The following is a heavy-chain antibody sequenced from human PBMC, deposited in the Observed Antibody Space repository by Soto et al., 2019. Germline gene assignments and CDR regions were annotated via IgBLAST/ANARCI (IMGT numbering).Heavy chain of an antibody. CDR1: GGSISSYY. V-gene: IGHV4-4*07. CDR3: ARERHYDFWSGYIFDY. D-gene: IGHD3-3*01. CDR2: IYTSGST. J-gene: IGHJ4*02. Sequence: SETLSLTCTVSGGSISSYYWSWIRQPAGKGLEWIGRIYTSGSTNYNPSLKSRVTMSVDTSKNQFSLKLSSVTAADTAVYYCARERHYDFWSGYIFDYWGQGTLVTVSS.